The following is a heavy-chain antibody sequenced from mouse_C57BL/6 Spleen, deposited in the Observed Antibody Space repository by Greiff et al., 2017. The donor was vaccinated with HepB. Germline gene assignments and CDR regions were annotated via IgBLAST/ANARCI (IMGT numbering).Heavy chain of an antibody. D-gene: IGHD1-1*01. J-gene: IGHJ4*01. CDR3: ARGITTVVAPLAMDY. V-gene: IGHV1-66*01. Sequence: VQLQQSGPELVKPGASVKISCKASGYSFTSYYIHWVKQRPGQGLEWIGWIYPGSGNTKYNEKFKGKATLTADTSSSTAYMQLSSLTSEDSAVYYCARGITTVVAPLAMDYWGQGTSVTVSS. CDR2: IYPGSGNT. CDR1: GYSFTSYY.